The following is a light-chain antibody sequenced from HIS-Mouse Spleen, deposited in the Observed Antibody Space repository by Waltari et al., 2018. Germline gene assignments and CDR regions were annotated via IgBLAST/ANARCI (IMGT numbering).Light chain of an antibody. CDR2: EDS. J-gene: IGLJ2*01. V-gene: IGLV3-10*01. CDR1: AFLQKS. Sequence: SSDLTQPPSVSVSPGQTARFTCTGNAFLQKSACWSQQKSGQPPVLVIYEDSKRPSGIPERFSGSSSGTMATLTISGAQVEDEADYYCYSTDSSGNHRVFGGGTKLTVL. CDR3: YSTDSSGNHRV.